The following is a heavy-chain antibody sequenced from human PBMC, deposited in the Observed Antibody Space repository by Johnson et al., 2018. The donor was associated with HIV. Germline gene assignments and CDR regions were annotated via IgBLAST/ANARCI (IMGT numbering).Heavy chain of an antibody. V-gene: IGHV3-11*01. CDR1: GFTFSDYY. J-gene: IGHJ3*01. D-gene: IGHD6-19*01. CDR2: ISSSGSTI. CDR3: AKDRGEGSSRWYHDAFDF. Sequence: QVQLVESGGGLVKPGGSLRLSCAASGFTFSDYYMSWIRQAPGKGLEWVSYISSSGSTIYYADSVKGRFTISRDNAKNSLYLQLNSLRPEDTAVYYCAKDRGEGSSRWYHDAFDFWGQGTMVTVSS.